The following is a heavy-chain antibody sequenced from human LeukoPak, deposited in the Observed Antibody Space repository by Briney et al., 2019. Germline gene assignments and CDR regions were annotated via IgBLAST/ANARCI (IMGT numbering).Heavy chain of an antibody. Sequence: ASVKVSCKASGYTFTSYDINWVRQATGQGLEWMGWMNPNSGNTGYAQKFQGRVTITRNTSISTAYMELSSLRSEDTAVYYCARVIEIGEQLVWGYYMDVWGKGTTVTVSS. J-gene: IGHJ6*03. V-gene: IGHV1-8*03. CDR1: GYTFTSYD. CDR3: ARVIEIGEQLVWGYYMDV. CDR2: MNPNSGNT. D-gene: IGHD6-13*01.